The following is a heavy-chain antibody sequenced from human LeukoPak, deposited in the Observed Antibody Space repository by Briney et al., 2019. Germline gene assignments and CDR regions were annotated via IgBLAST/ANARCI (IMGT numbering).Heavy chain of an antibody. D-gene: IGHD1-26*01. V-gene: IGHV4-39*01. CDR2: VYYSGTT. CDR1: GGSVSSSSSF. J-gene: IGHJ5*02. CDR3: ARRPTTTSAFDP. Sequence: SETLSLTCTVSGGSVSSSSSFWAWIRQPPGKGLEWIGNVYYSGTTYYNPSLKSRVTISVDTSKNQFSLKLTSVTAADTAVYYCARRPTTTSAFDPWGQGTLVTVSS.